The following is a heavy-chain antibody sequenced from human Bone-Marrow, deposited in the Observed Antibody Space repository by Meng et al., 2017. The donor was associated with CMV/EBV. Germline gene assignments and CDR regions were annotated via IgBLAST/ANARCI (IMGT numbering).Heavy chain of an antibody. CDR3: ARGHNWNYYYYYGMYV. D-gene: IGHD1-20*01. CDR1: GYTFTSYD. J-gene: IGHJ6*02. Sequence: ASVKVSCKASGYTFTSYDINWVRQATGQGLEWMGWMNPNSGNTGYAQKFQGRVTMTRNTSISTAYMELSSLRSEDTAVYYCARGHNWNYYYYYGMYVWVQGPTVTVSS. CDR2: MNPNSGNT. V-gene: IGHV1-8*01.